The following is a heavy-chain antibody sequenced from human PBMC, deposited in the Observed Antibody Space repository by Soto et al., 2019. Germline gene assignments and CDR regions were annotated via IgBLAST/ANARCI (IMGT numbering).Heavy chain of an antibody. CDR2: IYYSGST. CDR3: ARHEGLTGYYYFDY. D-gene: IGHD3-9*01. V-gene: IGHV4-39*01. CDR1: GGSISSSSYY. J-gene: IGHJ4*02. Sequence: QLQLQESGPGLVKPSETLSLTCTVSGGSISSSSYYWGWIRQPPGKGLEWIGSIYYSGSTYYNPSLKSRVTIYVDTSKNQFSLKLSSVTAADTAVYYCARHEGLTGYYYFDYWGQGTLVTVSS.